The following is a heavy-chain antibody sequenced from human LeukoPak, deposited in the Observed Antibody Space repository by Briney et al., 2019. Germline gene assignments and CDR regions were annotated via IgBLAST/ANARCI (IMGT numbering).Heavy chain of an antibody. CDR1: GFTFSSNY. V-gene: IGHV3-53*01. J-gene: IGHJ6*02. Sequence: GGSLRLSCAASGFTFSSNYMSWVRQAPGKGLEWVSVIYSGGSTYYADSVRGRFTISRDNSKNTLYLQMNSLRAEDTAEYYCAKTLYYYYGMDVWGQGTTVTVSS. D-gene: IGHD4-23*01. CDR2: IYSGGST. CDR3: AKTLYYYYGMDV.